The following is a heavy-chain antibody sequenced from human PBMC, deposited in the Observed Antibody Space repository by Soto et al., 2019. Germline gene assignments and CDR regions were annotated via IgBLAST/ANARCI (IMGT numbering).Heavy chain of an antibody. CDR1: GGSISSYY. CDR3: ETEGGLSDFDY. V-gene: IGHV4-59*01. D-gene: IGHD3-16*01. J-gene: IGHJ4*02. CDR2: IYYSGST. Sequence: SETLSLTCTVSGGSISSYYWSWIRQPPGKGLEWIGYIYYSGSTNYNPSLKSRVTISVDTSKNQFSLKLSSVTAADTAVYYCETEGGLSDFDYWGQGTLLTVYS.